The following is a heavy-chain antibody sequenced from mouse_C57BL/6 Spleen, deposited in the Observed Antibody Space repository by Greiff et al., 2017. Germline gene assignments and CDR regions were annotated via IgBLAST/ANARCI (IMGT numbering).Heavy chain of an antibody. CDR1: GYTFTNYT. CDR3: ARRNYGSSYGYFDV. D-gene: IGHD1-1*01. Sequence: VQLQQSGAELARPGASVKMSCKASGYTFTNYTMHWVTQRPGQGLEWIGYINPSSGYTKYNQKFKDKATLTADKSSSTAYMQLSSLTSEDSAVYYCARRNYGSSYGYFDVWCTVTTVTVSS. CDR2: INPSSGYT. J-gene: IGHJ1*03. V-gene: IGHV1-4*01.